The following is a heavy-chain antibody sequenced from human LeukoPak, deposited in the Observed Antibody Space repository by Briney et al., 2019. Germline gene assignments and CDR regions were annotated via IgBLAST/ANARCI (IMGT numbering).Heavy chain of an antibody. Sequence: GGSLRLSCAASGFTLSSYAMSWVRQGPGKGLEWVSAISGNGNAYYADSVKGRFTISRDNSKNTLYLQMNSLRAEDTAVYYCAKRGAEVGTTVAPGDYWGQGTLLTVSS. V-gene: IGHV3-23*01. D-gene: IGHD1-26*01. J-gene: IGHJ4*02. CDR2: ISGNGNA. CDR1: GFTLSSYA. CDR3: AKRGAEVGTTVAPGDY.